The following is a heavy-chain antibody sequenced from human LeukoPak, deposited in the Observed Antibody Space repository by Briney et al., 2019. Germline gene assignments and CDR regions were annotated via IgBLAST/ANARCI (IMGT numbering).Heavy chain of an antibody. D-gene: IGHD3-16*01. CDR3: ARDWGLRLGLDY. CDR1: GFTFSSSW. J-gene: IGHJ4*02. CDR2: IKQDGSEK. Sequence: GGSLRLSCAASGFTFSSSWMSWVRQAPGKGLEWVANIKQDGSEKYYVDSVKGRFTISRDNAKTSLYLQMNSLRAEDTAVYYCARDWGLRLGLDYWGQGTLVTVSS. V-gene: IGHV3-7*01.